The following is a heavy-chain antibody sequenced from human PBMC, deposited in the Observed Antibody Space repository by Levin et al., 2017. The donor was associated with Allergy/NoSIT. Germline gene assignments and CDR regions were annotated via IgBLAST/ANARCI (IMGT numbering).Heavy chain of an antibody. J-gene: IGHJ4*02. CDR3: ARVGAFDGYGDYEYYFDF. Sequence: PGGSLRLSCTVSGGSISISSYYWGWIRQPPGTALEWIGSIFYTGHTSYNPSLESRVTMSVDTSKNQISLRLTSVTAADTALYYCARVGAFDGYGDYEYYFDFWGQGTPVTVSS. CDR1: GGSISISSYY. V-gene: IGHV4-39*07. CDR2: IFYTGHT. D-gene: IGHD4-17*01.